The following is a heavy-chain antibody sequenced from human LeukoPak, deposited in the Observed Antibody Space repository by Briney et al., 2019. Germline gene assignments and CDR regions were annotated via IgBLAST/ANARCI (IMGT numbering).Heavy chain of an antibody. V-gene: IGHV1-8*01. D-gene: IGHD6-19*01. J-gene: IGHJ3*02. CDR3: ARELAGQWAFDI. CDR1: GYTFTSYD. CDR2: MNPNSGNT. Sequence: ASVKVSCKASGYTFTSYDINWVRQATGQGLEWMGWMNPNSGNTGYAQKFQGRVTMTRNTSISTAYMELSSLRSEDTAVYYCARELAGQWAFDIWGQGTMVTVSS.